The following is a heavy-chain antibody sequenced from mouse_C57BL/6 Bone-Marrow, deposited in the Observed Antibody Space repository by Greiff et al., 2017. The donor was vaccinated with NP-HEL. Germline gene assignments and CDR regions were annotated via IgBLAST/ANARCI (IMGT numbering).Heavy chain of an antibody. CDR1: GYTFTDYY. J-gene: IGHJ4*01. CDR3: ARDNDYDSYYYAMDY. Sequence: QVQLKESGPELVKPGASVKISCKASGYTFTDYYINWVKQRPGQGLEWIGWIFPGSGSTYYNEKFKGKATITVDKSSSTSYMLLSSLTSEDSAVYFCARDNDYDSYYYAMDYWGQGTSVTVSS. D-gene: IGHD2-4*01. CDR2: IFPGSGST. V-gene: IGHV1-75*01.